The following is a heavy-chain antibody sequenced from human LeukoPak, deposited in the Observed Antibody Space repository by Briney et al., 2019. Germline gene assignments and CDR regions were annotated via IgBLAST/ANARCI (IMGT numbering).Heavy chain of an antibody. J-gene: IGHJ4*02. CDR1: GYPFTSYG. CDR3: AREDSNSENF. CDR2: IAAYNGAT. D-gene: IGHD2/OR15-2a*01. V-gene: IGHV1-18*01. Sequence: ASVKVSCKASGYPFTSYGLTWVRQTPGQGLQWMGWIAAYNGATNYAQIFQGRISMTTDTSTNTGYMELRSLTSDDTAVYYCAREDSNSENFWGQGTLVTVSS.